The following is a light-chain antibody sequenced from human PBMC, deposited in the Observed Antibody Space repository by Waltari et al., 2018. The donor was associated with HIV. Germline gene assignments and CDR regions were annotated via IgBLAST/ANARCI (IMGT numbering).Light chain of an antibody. J-gene: IGKJ2*01. CDR3: QQANTSPYT. V-gene: IGKV1-12*01. CDR1: QNIGSW. Sequence: DIQMTQSPSSVSASVGDRVTITCRASQNIGSWLAWYQQKPGRAPKLLIYAATSLQGGVPSRFSGSGSATDFTLTISSLQPEDFATYFCQQANTSPYTFGPGTKLEIK. CDR2: AAT.